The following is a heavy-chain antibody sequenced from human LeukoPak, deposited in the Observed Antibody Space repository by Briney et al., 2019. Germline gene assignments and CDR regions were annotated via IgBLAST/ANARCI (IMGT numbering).Heavy chain of an antibody. CDR2: INHSGST. D-gene: IGHD1-26*01. Sequence: PSETLSLTCAVYGGSFSGYYWSWIRQPPGKGLEWIGEINHSGSTNYNLSLKSRVTISVDTSKNQFSLKLSSVTAADTAVYYCARGRRWSYYFDYWGQGTLVTVSS. CDR1: GGSFSGYY. J-gene: IGHJ4*02. V-gene: IGHV4-34*01. CDR3: ARGRRWSYYFDY.